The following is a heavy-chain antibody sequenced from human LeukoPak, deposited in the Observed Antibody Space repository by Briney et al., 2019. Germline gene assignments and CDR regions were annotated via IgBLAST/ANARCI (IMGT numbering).Heavy chain of an antibody. CDR1: GFTFSSYA. J-gene: IGHJ4*02. D-gene: IGHD3-10*01. CDR2: ISGSGGST. CDR3: AKIWFRELLSPFDY. Sequence: PGGSLRLSCAATGFTFSSYAMSSVRQALGKGLEWVSAISGSGGSTYYADSVKGRFTISRDNSKNTLYLQMNSLRAEDTAVYYCAKIWFRELLSPFDYWGQGTLVTVSS. V-gene: IGHV3-23*01.